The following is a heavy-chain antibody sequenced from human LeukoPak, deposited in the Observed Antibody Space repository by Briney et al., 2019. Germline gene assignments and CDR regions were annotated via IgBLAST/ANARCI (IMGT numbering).Heavy chain of an antibody. CDR1: GFTFSSYS. CDR3: ARDVDTAMVLQLDY. Sequence: PGGSLRLSCAASGFTFSSYSMNWVPQPPGKGLEWVSSISSSSSYIYYADSVKGRFTISRDNAKNSLYLQMNSLRDEDTDVYYCARDVDTAMVLQLDYWGQGNLVTVSS. V-gene: IGHV3-21*01. CDR2: ISSSSSYI. D-gene: IGHD5-18*01. J-gene: IGHJ4*02.